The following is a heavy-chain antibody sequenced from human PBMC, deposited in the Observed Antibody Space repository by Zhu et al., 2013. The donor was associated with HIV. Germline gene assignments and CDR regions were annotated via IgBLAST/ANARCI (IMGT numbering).Heavy chain of an antibody. D-gene: IGHD4-17*01. J-gene: IGHJ6*03. V-gene: IGHV4-30-2*01. Sequence: QVQLQESGSGLVKPSQTLSLTCAVSGGSISSGGYSWSWIRQPPGKGLEWIGYIYHSGSTYYNPSLKSRVTISVDRSKNQFSLKLSSVTAADTAVYYCARSLTTVGNYYYYMDVRGKGTTVTVSS. CDR1: GGSISSGGYS. CDR3: ARSLTTVGNYYYYMDV. CDR2: IYHSGST.